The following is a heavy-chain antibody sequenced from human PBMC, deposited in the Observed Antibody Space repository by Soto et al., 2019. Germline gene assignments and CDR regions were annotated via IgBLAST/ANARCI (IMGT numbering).Heavy chain of an antibody. J-gene: IGHJ6*02. CDR3: ARGKQWLVRHGGMDV. CDR2: INHSGST. Sequence: TSETLSLTCAVYGGSFSGYYWSWIRQPPGKGLEWIGEINHSGSTNYNPSLKSRVTISVDTSKNQFSLKLSSVTAADTAVYYCARGKQWLVRHGGMDVWGQGTTVTVSS. D-gene: IGHD6-19*01. V-gene: IGHV4-34*01. CDR1: GGSFSGYY.